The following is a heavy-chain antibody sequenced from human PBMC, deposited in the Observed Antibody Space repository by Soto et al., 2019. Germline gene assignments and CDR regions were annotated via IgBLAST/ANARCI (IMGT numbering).Heavy chain of an antibody. CDR2: ISGSGGST. V-gene: IGHV3-23*01. D-gene: IGHD3-9*01. CDR1: GFTFSSYA. J-gene: IGHJ4*02. CDR3: AKAPPLITIFSYFDY. Sequence: EVQLLESGGGLVQPGGSLRLSCAASGFTFSSYAMSWVRQAPGKGLEWVSPISGSGGSTYYADSVKGRFTISRDNSKNTLYLQLNSLRAEDTAVYYCAKAPPLITIFSYFDYWGQGTLVTVSS.